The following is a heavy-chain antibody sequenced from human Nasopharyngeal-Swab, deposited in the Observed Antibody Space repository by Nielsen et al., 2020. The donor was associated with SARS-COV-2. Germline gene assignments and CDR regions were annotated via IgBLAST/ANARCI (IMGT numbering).Heavy chain of an antibody. D-gene: IGHD3-22*01. V-gene: IGHV3-15*01. CDR3: TTSRITMIVPPYYYYYGMDV. CDR1: GFTFSNAW. J-gene: IGHJ6*02. Sequence: GALKISCAASGFTFSNAWMSWVRQAPGKGLEWVGRIKSKTDGGTTDYAAPVKGRFTISRDDSKNTLYLQMNSLKTEDTAAYYCTTSRITMIVPPYYYYYGMDVWGQGTTVTVSS. CDR2: IKSKTDGGTT.